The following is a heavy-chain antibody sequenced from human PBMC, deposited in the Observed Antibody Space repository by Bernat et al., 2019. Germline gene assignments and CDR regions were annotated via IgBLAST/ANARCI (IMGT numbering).Heavy chain of an antibody. V-gene: IGHV3-15*01. CDR3: TTDLGSTNSSSWYYGMDV. Sequence: EVQLVESGGGLVKPGGSLRLSCAASGFTFSNAWMSWVRQAPGKGLEWVGRIKSKTDGGTTDYAAPMKGRFTISRDDSKHTLYLQMNSLKTEDTAVYYCTTDLGSTNSSSWYYGMDVWGQGTTVTVSS. CDR1: GFTFSNAW. J-gene: IGHJ6*02. CDR2: IKSKTDGGTT. D-gene: IGHD6-13*01.